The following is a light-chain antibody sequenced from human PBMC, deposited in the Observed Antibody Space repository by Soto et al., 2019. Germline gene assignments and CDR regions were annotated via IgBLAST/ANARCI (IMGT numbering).Light chain of an antibody. V-gene: IGLV2-11*01. CDR2: DVS. J-gene: IGLJ1*01. CDR1: SSDFGGYNY. CDR3: CSYAGSYTYV. Sequence: QSALTQPRSVSGSHGQSVTISCTGTSSDFGGYNYVSWYQQHPGKAPKLMIYDVSKRPSGVPDRFSGSKSGNTASLTISGLQAEDEADYYCCSYAGSYTYVFGTGTKVTVL.